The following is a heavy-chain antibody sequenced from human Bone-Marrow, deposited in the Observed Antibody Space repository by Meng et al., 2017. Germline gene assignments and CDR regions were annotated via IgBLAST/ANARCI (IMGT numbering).Heavy chain of an antibody. Sequence: SVKVSCKASGGTFSSYTISWVRQAPGQGLEWMGRIIPILGIANYAQKFQGRVTITADKSTSTAYMELSSLRSEDTAVYYCARDGIVGATRGLCFQHWGQGTQVTVYS. J-gene: IGHJ1*01. D-gene: IGHD1-26*01. CDR1: GGTFSSYT. V-gene: IGHV1-69*04. CDR3: ARDGIVGATRGLCFQH. CDR2: IIPILGIA.